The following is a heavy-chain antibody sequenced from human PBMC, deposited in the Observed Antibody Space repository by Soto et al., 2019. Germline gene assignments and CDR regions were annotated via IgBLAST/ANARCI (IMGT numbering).Heavy chain of an antibody. CDR3: ARGEGYCSSTSCYTGWFDP. CDR1: GDSIRSGNHY. V-gene: IGHV4-30-4*01. Sequence: SETLSLTCTVSGDSIRSGNHYWSWIRQPPGKGLEWIGYIYYSGSTYYSPSLKSRVTISVDTSKNQFSLKLSSVTAADTAVYYCARGEGYCSSTSCYTGWFDPWGQGTLVTVSS. J-gene: IGHJ5*02. D-gene: IGHD2-2*02. CDR2: IYYSGST.